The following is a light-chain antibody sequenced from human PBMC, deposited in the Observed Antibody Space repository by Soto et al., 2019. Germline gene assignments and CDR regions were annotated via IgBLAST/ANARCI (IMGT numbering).Light chain of an antibody. CDR3: QQSYSTPST. CDR2: EAS. J-gene: IGKJ5*01. V-gene: IGKV1-5*03. Sequence: DIQLTQSPFTLSSSVGATVTITFRASQSIIKWLAWYQQKPGKAPKLLIYEASSLQSGVPSRFSGSGSGTDFTLTISSLQPEDFATYYSQQSYSTPSTFGQRALLEI. CDR1: QSIIKW.